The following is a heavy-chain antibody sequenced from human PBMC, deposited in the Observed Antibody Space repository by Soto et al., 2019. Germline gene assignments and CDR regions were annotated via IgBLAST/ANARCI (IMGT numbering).Heavy chain of an antibody. CDR1: GFSLSTRDVG. D-gene: IGHD2-2*01. Sequence: QITLNESGPTLVKPTQTLTLTCTFSGFSLSTRDVGVGWIRQPPGGALEWLGVVYWDDSKTYSPSLESRLTITKDHSKNPVVLRMPKMAPVDTAPSYCGHGRGGAASFWGQGTLVTVSS. CDR3: GHGRGGAASF. CDR2: VYWDDSK. J-gene: IGHJ4*02. V-gene: IGHV2-5*02.